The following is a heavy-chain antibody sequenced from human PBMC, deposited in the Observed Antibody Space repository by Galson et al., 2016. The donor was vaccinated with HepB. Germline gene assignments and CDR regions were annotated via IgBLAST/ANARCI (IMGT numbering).Heavy chain of an antibody. Sequence: SETLSPTCAVHGESITYSWSWTRQAPGKGLEWFHVVNHDGKTSHSPAPKSGVTMSADTSKKQVSLNQSSVTAADTAVYYCARVYTSAWYTGQGWNEYHGLDVWGQGTAVTVS. CDR3: ARVYTSAWYTGQGWNEYHGLDV. CDR1: GESITYS. CDR2: VNHDGKT. V-gene: IGHV4-34*01. J-gene: IGHJ6*02. D-gene: IGHD6-13*01.